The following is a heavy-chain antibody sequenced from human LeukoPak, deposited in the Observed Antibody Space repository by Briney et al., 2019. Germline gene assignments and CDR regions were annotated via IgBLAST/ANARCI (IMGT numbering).Heavy chain of an antibody. V-gene: IGHV1-69*01. D-gene: IGHD5-12*01. CDR2: IIPIFGTA. CDR3: ARAQRSGYENDGLVRAFDI. J-gene: IGHJ3*02. Sequence: SSVKVSCKASGGTFSSYAISWVRQAPGQGLEWMGGIIPIFGTANYAQKFQGRVTITADESTSTAYMELSSLRSEDTAVYYCARAQRSGYENDGLVRAFDIWGQGTMVTVSS. CDR1: GGTFSSYA.